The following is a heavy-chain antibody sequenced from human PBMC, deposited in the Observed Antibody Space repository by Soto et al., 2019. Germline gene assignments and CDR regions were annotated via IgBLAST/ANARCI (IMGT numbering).Heavy chain of an antibody. CDR1: GGSISSNNYY. CDR2: IFYSGST. CDR3: ARHGSISLSLSSYYYYAMDV. D-gene: IGHD3-3*02. Sequence: PSETLSLTCTVSGGSISSNNYYWGWIRQPPGKGMDWFGIIFYSGSTYYSPSLKSRVTVSVGTSKNQFSLKLRSVTAADTAVYYCARHGSISLSLSSYYYYAMDVWGQGTTVTVSS. J-gene: IGHJ6*02. V-gene: IGHV4-39*01.